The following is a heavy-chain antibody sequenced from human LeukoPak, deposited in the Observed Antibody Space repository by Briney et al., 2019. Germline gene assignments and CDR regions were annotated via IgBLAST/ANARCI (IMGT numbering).Heavy chain of an antibody. CDR1: GFIFNTYA. Sequence: GGSLRLSCAASGFIFNTYAVNWVRQAPGKGLEWVSAISGNCDFTYYADSVRGRFSISRDNSRNTLYLQMNSLRAEDTAVYYCARVKRDCSGGTCYSYDYWGQGTLVTVSS. CDR3: ARVKRDCSGGTCYSYDY. V-gene: IGHV3-23*01. J-gene: IGHJ4*02. D-gene: IGHD2-15*01. CDR2: ISGNCDFT.